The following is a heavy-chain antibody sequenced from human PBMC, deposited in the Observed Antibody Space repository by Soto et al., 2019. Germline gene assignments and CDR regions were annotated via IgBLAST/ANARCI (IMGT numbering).Heavy chain of an antibody. CDR2: IYYSGST. CDR1: GGSISSYY. CDR3: ARRWYGSGWYWYFDL. D-gene: IGHD6-19*01. J-gene: IGHJ2*01. V-gene: IGHV4-59*08. Sequence: SETLSLTCTVSGGSISSYYWSWIRQPPGKGLEWIGYIYYSGSTNYNPSLKSRVTISVDPSKNQFSLKLSSVTAADTAVYYCARRWYGSGWYWYFDLWGRGTLVTVSS.